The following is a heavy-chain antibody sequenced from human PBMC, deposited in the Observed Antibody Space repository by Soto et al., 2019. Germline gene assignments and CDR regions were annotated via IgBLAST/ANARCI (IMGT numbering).Heavy chain of an antibody. CDR2: IYYSGST. CDR3: ASERYSSGWYFNWFDP. J-gene: IGHJ5*02. V-gene: IGHV4-31*03. CDR1: GGSISSGGYY. Sequence: SETLSLTCTVSGGSISSGGYYWSWIRQHPGKGLEWIGYIYYSGSTYYNPSLKSRVTISVDTSKNQFSLKLSSVTAADTAVYYCASERYSSGWYFNWFDPWGQGTLVNVSS. D-gene: IGHD6-19*01.